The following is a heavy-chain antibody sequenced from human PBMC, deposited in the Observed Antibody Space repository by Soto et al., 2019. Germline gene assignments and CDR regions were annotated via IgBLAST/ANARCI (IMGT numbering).Heavy chain of an antibody. J-gene: IGHJ4*02. CDR3: AKGGRQWLVTSDFNY. CDR2: VSHDGRNT. D-gene: IGHD6-19*01. CDR1: GFTFSDYA. Sequence: VHLVESGGGVVQPGRSLRLSCAASGFTFSDYAMHWVRQAPGKGLELVAVVSHDGRNTHYADSVKGRFTISRDSSKNTVALGMTSLRAEDTAVSYCAKGGRQWLVTSDFNYWGQGALVTVSS. V-gene: IGHV3-30*18.